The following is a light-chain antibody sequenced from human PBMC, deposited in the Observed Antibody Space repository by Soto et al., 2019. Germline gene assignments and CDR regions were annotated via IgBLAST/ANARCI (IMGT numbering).Light chain of an antibody. CDR1: QSVSSN. V-gene: IGKV3-15*01. J-gene: IGKJ1*01. CDR2: GAS. Sequence: EIVMTPSLATLSVSPGARATLSCRASQSVSSNLAWYQQKPGQAPRLLIYGASTRATGIPARCSGSGSGTEFTLTISSLQSEDFAVYYCQQYNNWPPWTFGVVTKV. CDR3: QQYNNWPPWT.